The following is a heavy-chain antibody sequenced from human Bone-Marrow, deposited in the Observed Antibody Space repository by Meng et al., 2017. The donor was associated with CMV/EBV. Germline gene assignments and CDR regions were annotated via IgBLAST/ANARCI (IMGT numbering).Heavy chain of an antibody. CDR1: EFTFRIYA. V-gene: IGHV3-30-3*01. D-gene: IGHD1-26*01. Sequence: GESLKISCAASEFTFRIYAMHWVRQAPGKGLAWVAVISYDGSSKYYADSVKGRFTISRDNSKDTLYLQMNRLRAGDTAVYYCARDLETQGSEGVGGYFDYWGQGTLVTVSS. CDR3: ARDLETQGSEGVGGYFDY. J-gene: IGHJ4*02. CDR2: ISYDGSSK.